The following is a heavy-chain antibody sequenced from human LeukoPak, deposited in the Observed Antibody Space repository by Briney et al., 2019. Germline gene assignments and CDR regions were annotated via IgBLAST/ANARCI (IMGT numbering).Heavy chain of an antibody. Sequence: PGGSLRLSCTGSGFTFSGFWMSWVRQAPGRGLEWVASINQDGGQKYYVDSVKGRFTISRDNAEKSMYLQMNSLRAEDTAVYYCARGGGSYSGDYWGQGTLVTVSS. D-gene: IGHD1-26*01. J-gene: IGHJ4*02. V-gene: IGHV3-7*01. CDR1: GFTFSGFW. CDR3: ARGGGSYSGDY. CDR2: INQDGGQK.